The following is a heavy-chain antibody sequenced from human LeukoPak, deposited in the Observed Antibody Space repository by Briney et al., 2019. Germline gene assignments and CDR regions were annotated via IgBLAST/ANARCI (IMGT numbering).Heavy chain of an antibody. D-gene: IGHD3-22*01. CDR3: AKPRGDYDSSGALDY. CDR2: IGYDGSSK. J-gene: IGHJ4*02. CDR1: GFTFSSYA. Sequence: GGSLRLSCAASGFTFSSYAMHWVRQAPGKGLEWVAFIGYDGSSKYYADSVKGRFTISRDNSKNTLYLQMNSLRAEDTAVYYCAKPRGDYDSSGALDYWGQGTLVTVSS. V-gene: IGHV3-30*02.